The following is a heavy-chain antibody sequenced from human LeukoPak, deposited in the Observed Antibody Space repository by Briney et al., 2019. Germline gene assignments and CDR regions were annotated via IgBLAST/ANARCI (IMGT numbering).Heavy chain of an antibody. Sequence: SETLSLTCTVSGGSISSYYWRWIRQPPGKGLEWTGYIYDSGSANYNPSLKSRVAISVDASKKQFSLNLSSVPAADTAVYYCARHAACRTISCSYFHNMDVWGKGITVTVSS. CDR1: GGSISSYY. CDR3: ARHAACRTISCSYFHNMDV. CDR2: IYDSGSA. J-gene: IGHJ6*03. D-gene: IGHD2-15*01. V-gene: IGHV4-59*08.